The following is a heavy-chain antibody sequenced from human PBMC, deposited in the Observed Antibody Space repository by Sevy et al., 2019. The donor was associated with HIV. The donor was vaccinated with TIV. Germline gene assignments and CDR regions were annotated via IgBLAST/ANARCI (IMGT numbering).Heavy chain of an antibody. D-gene: IGHD3-16*01. CDR2: FKCKTDGGTT. CDR3: TTGGSLFQH. CDR1: GFTFSNVW. Sequence: GGSLRLSCAASGFTFSNVWMSWVRQAPGKGLQWVAHFKCKTDGGTTDYAAPVRGRFTISSDDSKNTLSLQMNSLKTEDTAVYYCTTGGSLFQHWGQGTLVTVSS. J-gene: IGHJ1*01. V-gene: IGHV3-15*01.